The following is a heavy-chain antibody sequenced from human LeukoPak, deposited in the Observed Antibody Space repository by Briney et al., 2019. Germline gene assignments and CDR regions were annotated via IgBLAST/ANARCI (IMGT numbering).Heavy chain of an antibody. Sequence: GGSLRLSCAASGFTFHASSMRWVRQAPGKGLELVSLISGDGGSTYYADSVKGRFTISRDNSKSSLYLQMNSLTTEDTALYYCAKADYSNNGDAFHVWGQGTMVTVAS. V-gene: IGHV3-43*02. J-gene: IGHJ3*01. CDR3: AKADYSNNGDAFHV. D-gene: IGHD4-11*01. CDR1: GFTFHASS. CDR2: ISGDGGST.